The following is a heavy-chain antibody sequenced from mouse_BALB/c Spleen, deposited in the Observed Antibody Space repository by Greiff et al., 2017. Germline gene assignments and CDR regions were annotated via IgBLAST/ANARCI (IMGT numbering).Heavy chain of an antibody. CDR1: GFNIKDTY. CDR2: IDPANGNT. Sequence: EVQLQQSGAELVKPGASVKLSCTASGFNIKDTYMHWVKQRPEQGLEWIGRIDPANGNTKYDPKFQGKATITADTSSNTAYLQLSSLTSEDTAVYYCARGGDGLLRLAYWGQGTLVTVSA. CDR3: ARGGDGLLRLAY. D-gene: IGHD1-1*01. V-gene: IGHV14-3*02. J-gene: IGHJ3*01.